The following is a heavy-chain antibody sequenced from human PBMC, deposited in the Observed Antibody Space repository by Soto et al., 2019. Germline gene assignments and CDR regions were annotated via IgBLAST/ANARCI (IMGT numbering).Heavy chain of an antibody. CDR1: GLIFSSYG. D-gene: IGHD3-16*01. CDR2: IGYDGSNK. V-gene: IGHV3-33*01. J-gene: IGHJ4*02. Sequence: QVQLVESGGGVVQPGRSLRLSCAASGLIFSSYGMHWVRQAPGKGLEWVAVIGYDGSNKYYADSVKGRFTISRDNSKNTLYRPMNSLRVEDTAVYYCARDYEGYFDYWGQGTLVTVSS. CDR3: ARDYEGYFDY.